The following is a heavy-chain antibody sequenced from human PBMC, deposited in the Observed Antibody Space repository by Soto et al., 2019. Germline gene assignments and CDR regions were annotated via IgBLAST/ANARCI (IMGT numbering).Heavy chain of an antibody. CDR1: GFTFSSYG. J-gene: IGHJ6*02. Sequence: GGSLRLSCAASGFTFSSYGMHWVRQAPGKGLEWVAVISYDGSNKYYADSVKGRFTISRDNSKNTLYLQMNSLRAEDTAVYYCAKDWGMGYGAMEVWGQGTTVTVSS. D-gene: IGHD3-16*01. CDR2: ISYDGSNK. V-gene: IGHV3-30*18. CDR3: AKDWGMGYGAMEV.